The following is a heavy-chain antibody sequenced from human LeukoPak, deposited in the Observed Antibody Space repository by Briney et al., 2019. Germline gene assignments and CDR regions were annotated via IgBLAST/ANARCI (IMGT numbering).Heavy chain of an antibody. CDR2: ISWNSGSI. CDR3: AKDLYYDFWSGYYSPTHFDY. J-gene: IGHJ4*02. V-gene: IGHV3-9*01. Sequence: GRSLRLSCAASGFTFDDYAMHWVRQAPGKGLEWVSGISWNSGSIGYADSVKGRFTISRDNAKNSLYLQMNSLRAEDTALYYCAKDLYYDFWSGYYSPTHFDYWGQGTLVTVSS. CDR1: GFTFDDYA. D-gene: IGHD3-3*01.